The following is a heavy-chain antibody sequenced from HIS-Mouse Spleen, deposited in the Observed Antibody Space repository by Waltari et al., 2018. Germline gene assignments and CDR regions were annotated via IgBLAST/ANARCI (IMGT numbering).Heavy chain of an antibody. J-gene: IGHJ4*02. CDR1: GYTFTSYD. V-gene: IGHV1-8*01. CDR3: ARVYYDFWSGYYY. D-gene: IGHD3-3*01. CDR2: MNPNSGNT. Sequence: QVQLVQSGAEVKKPGASVKVSCKGAGYTFTSYDSNGGRQATGQGLEWMGWMNPNSGNTGYAQKFQGRVTMTRNTSISTAYMELSSLRSEDTAVYYRARVYYDFWSGYYYWGQGTLVTVSS.